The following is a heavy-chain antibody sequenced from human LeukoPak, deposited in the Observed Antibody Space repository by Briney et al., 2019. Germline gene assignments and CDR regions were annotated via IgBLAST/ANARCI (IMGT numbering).Heavy chain of an antibody. CDR1: GGSISSSSYY. CDR2: IYYSGST. D-gene: IGHD6-19*01. Sequence: SETLSLTCTVSGGSISSSSYYWGWIRQPPGKGLEWIGSIYYSGSTYYNPSLKSRVTISVDTSKNQFSLKLSSVTAADTAVYYCARARGYSSGWYGHFDYWGQGTLVTVSS. V-gene: IGHV4-39*07. CDR3: ARARGYSSGWYGHFDY. J-gene: IGHJ4*02.